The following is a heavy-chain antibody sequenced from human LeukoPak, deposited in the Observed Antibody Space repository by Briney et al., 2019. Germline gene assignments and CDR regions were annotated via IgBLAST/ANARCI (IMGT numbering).Heavy chain of an antibody. CDR1: GDSISSSSYY. Sequence: PSETLSLTCTVSGDSISSSSYYWGWIRQPPGKGLEWIGSIYYSGSTYYNPSLKSRVTISVDTSKNQFSLKLSSVTAADTAVYYCASLMYSSSWYPAYYYYYGMDVWGQGTTVTVSS. D-gene: IGHD6-13*01. J-gene: IGHJ6*02. CDR3: ASLMYSSSWYPAYYYYYGMDV. V-gene: IGHV4-39*01. CDR2: IYYSGST.